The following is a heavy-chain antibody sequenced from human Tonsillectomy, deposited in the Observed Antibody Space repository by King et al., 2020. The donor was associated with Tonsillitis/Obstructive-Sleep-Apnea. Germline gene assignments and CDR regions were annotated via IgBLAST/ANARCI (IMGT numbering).Heavy chain of an antibody. CDR1: GGSFSGYY. J-gene: IGHJ4*02. CDR2: INHSGST. V-gene: IGHV4-34*01. CDR3: ARRSFAHRRLRWYLNPDFDY. D-gene: IGHD4-23*01. Sequence: VQLQQWGAGLLKPSETLSLTCAVYGGSFSGYYWSWIRQPPGKGLEWIGEINHSGSTNYNPSLKSRVTISVDTSKNQFSLKLSSVTAADTAVYYCARRSFAHRRLRWYLNPDFDYWGQGTLVTVSS.